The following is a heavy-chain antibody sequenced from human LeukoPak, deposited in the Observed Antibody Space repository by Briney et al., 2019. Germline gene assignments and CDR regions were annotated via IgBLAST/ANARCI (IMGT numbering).Heavy chain of an antibody. J-gene: IGHJ4*02. V-gene: IGHV4-39*07. D-gene: IGHD3-10*01. Sequence: SETLSLTCAVSGGSISSSSYYWGWIRQPPGKGLEWIGTIYYSGSTYYNPSLKSRVTISVDTSKNQFSLKLSSVTAADTAVYYCARVPTITFFDYWGQGTLVTVSS. CDR3: ARVPTITFFDY. CDR2: IYYSGST. CDR1: GGSISSSSYY.